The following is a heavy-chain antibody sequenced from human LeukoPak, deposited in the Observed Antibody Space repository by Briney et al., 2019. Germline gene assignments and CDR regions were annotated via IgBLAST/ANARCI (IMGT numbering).Heavy chain of an antibody. CDR3: ARRNFDRFDP. J-gene: IGHJ5*02. CDR1: GYTFTNYD. Sequence: ASVKVSCKASGYTFTNYDINWVRQATGQGLEWMGWMNPNSGKAGYAHKFQGRVTITRNPSITTAYMERSSLRSEDTAVYYCARRNFDRFDPWGQGTLVTVSS. V-gene: IGHV1-8*03. CDR2: MNPNSGKA.